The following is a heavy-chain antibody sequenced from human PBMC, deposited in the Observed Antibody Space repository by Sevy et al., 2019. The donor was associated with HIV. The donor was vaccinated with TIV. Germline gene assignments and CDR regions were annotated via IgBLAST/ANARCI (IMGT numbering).Heavy chain of an antibody. CDR1: GYTFTGYY. CDR2: ITPNSGGT. V-gene: IGHV1-2*02. D-gene: IGHD3-22*01. J-gene: IGHJ6*02. CDR3: ASYHYYDSSGYYYTYYYYGMDV. Sequence: ASVKVSCKASGYTFTGYYMHWVRQAPGQGLEWMGWITPNSGGTNYAQKFQGRVTMTRYTSISTAYMELSRLRSDDTAVYYCASYHYYDSSGYYYTYYYYGMDVWGQGTTVTVSS.